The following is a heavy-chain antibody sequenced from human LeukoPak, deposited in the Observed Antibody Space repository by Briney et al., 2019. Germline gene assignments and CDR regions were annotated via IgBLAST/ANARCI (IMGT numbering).Heavy chain of an antibody. V-gene: IGHV3-21*04. CDR2: ITGSGPYM. D-gene: IGHD4/OR15-4a*01. J-gene: IGHJ4*02. Sequence: GGSLRLSCAASGFTFSTFAMHWVRLSPGKGLEWFSSITGSGPYMLYADSVKHRFTISRDNTKNLLYLEMNSLRAEDTAVYYCARASPHSFTMVGPKDFWGQGTLVTVSS. CDR1: GFTFSTFA. CDR3: ARASPHSFTMVGPKDF.